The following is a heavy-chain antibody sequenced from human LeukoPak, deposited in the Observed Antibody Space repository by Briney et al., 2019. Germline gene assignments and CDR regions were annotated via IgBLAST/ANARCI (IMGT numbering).Heavy chain of an antibody. CDR2: ISAYNGNT. Sequence: ASVKVSCKASGYTFTSYGISWVRQAPGQGLEWMGWISAYNGNTNYAQKLQGRVTMTTDTSTSTAYMELRSLRSDDTAVYYCARVDTAMVTDSYYYYGMDVWGQGTTVTVSS. J-gene: IGHJ6*02. CDR3: ARVDTAMVTDSYYYYGMDV. CDR1: GYTFTSYG. V-gene: IGHV1-18*01. D-gene: IGHD5-18*01.